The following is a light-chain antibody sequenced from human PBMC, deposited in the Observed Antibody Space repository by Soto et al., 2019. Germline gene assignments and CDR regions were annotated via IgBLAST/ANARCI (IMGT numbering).Light chain of an antibody. CDR3: SSYTSRSTWV. J-gene: IGLJ3*02. V-gene: IGLV2-14*01. CDR2: EVT. CDR1: SSDVGGYNY. Sequence: QSVLPQPASVSGSPGQSTTIPCTGTSSDVGGYNYVSWYQQHPGQAPKLMIYEVTNRPSGVSNRFSGSKSGNTASLTISGLQAEDEADYYCSSYTSRSTWVFGGGTKLTVL.